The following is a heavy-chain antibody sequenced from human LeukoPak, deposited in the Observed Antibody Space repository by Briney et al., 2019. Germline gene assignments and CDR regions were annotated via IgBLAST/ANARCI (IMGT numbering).Heavy chain of an antibody. V-gene: IGHV3-48*03. D-gene: IGHD2/OR15-2a*01. CDR1: GFTFSSYE. J-gene: IGHJ4*02. Sequence: PGGSLRLSCSASGFTFSSYEMNWVRQAPGKGLEWISYITGSGDTIYYADSVKGRFTISRDNAKNSLFLQMNSLTADDTAVYYCARGPILGDYWGQGTPVAVSS. CDR2: ITGSGDTI. CDR3: ARGPILGDY.